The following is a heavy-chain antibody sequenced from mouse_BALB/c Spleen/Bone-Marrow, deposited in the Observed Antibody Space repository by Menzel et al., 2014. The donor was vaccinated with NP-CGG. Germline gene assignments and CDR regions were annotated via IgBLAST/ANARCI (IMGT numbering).Heavy chain of an antibody. CDR3: ARLGRDY. V-gene: IGHV1S29*02. Sequence: EVQLQQSGPELVKPGASVKISCKASGYTFTDYNMHWVKQSHGKSLEWIGYIYPYNDGTGYNQKFKSKATLTVDNSSSTAYMELRSLTSEDSAVYYCARLGRDYWGQGTTLTVSS. J-gene: IGHJ2*01. CDR1: GYTFTDYN. D-gene: IGHD4-1*01. CDR2: IYPYNDGT.